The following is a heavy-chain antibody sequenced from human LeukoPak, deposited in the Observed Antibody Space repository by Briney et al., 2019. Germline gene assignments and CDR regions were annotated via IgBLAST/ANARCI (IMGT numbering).Heavy chain of an antibody. CDR1: GFTFSSYA. CDR3: AKDRSVAGTTFDN. J-gene: IGHJ4*02. CDR2: ISGSGGST. Sequence: GGSLRLSCAASGFTFSSYAMSWVGQAPGKGLEWVSAISGSGGSTYYADSVKGRFTISRDNSKNTLYLQMNSLRAEDTAVYYCAKDRSVAGTTFDNWGQGTLVTVSS. D-gene: IGHD6-19*01. V-gene: IGHV3-23*01.